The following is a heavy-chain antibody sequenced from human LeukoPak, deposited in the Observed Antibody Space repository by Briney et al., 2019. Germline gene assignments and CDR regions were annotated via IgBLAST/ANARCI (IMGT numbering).Heavy chain of an antibody. V-gene: IGHV3-23*01. D-gene: IGHD3-22*01. CDR2: ISGSGGST. CDR3: AKEGYYDSSGYGSIQH. J-gene: IGHJ1*01. CDR1: GFTFSSYA. Sequence: PGGSLRLSCAASGFTFSSYAMSWVRQAPGKGLEWVSSISGSGGSTHYADSVKGRFTISRDNSKNTLYLQMNSLRAEDTAVYYCAKEGYYDSSGYGSIQHWGQGTLVTVSS.